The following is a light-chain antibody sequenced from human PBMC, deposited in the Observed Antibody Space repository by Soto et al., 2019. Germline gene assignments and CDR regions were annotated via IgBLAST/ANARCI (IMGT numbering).Light chain of an antibody. Sequence: QSVLTQPPSVSGAPGQRVTISCTGSSSNFGAGYDVHWYHQLPGTAPKPLIYGNTNRPSGVPDRFSGSKSGTSASLAITGLQAEDEADYYCQSYDSSLNGVVFGGGTQLTVL. CDR2: GNT. CDR1: SSNFGAGYD. CDR3: QSYDSSLNGVV. V-gene: IGLV1-40*01. J-gene: IGLJ3*02.